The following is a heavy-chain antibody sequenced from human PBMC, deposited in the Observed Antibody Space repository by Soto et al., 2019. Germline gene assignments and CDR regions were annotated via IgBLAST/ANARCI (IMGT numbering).Heavy chain of an antibody. D-gene: IGHD6-19*01. J-gene: IGHJ4*02. CDR2: IIDDGGRA. Sequence: EVQLLESGGGLVQPGGSLRLSCSASGFSFSNHAMSWVRQAPGKGLEWVSAIIDDGGRAYYADSVKGRFTISRDNYRNTLSLQMNSLRAEDTAVSYWARDKIEPWLVGGELDYWDQGTQVTVSS. V-gene: IGHV3-23*01. CDR1: GFSFSNHA. CDR3: ARDKIEPWLVGGELDY.